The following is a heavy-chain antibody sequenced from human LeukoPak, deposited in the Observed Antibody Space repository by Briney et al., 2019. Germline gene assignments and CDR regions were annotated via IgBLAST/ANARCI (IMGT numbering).Heavy chain of an antibody. CDR3: ARRAPGDGDYANWFDP. CDR2: INHSGST. D-gene: IGHD4-17*01. CDR1: GGSFSGYY. V-gene: IGHV4-34*01. Sequence: PSETLSLTCAVYGGSFSGYYWSWIRQPPGKGLEWIGEINHSGSTNYNPSLKSRVTISVDTSKNQFSLKLSSVTAADTAVYYCARRAPGDGDYANWFDPWGQGTLVTVSS. J-gene: IGHJ5*02.